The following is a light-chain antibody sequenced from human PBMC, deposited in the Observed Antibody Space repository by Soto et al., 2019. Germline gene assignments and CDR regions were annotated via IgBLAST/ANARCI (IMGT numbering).Light chain of an antibody. CDR1: QSVSRTS. V-gene: IGKV3-20*01. CDR2: GAS. J-gene: IGKJ1*01. CDR3: QQYDSLPRT. Sequence: EIVMTQSPATLSVSPGERATLSCSAIQSVSRTSLAWYQQKPGKAPRLLIYGASNRATGIPERFSGSGSGTDSILTISRLEPEDFEVYYCQQYDSLPRTFGQGTKVDIK.